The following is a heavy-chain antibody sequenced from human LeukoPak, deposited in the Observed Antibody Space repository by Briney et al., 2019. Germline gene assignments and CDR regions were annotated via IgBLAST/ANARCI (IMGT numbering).Heavy chain of an antibody. J-gene: IGHJ4*02. V-gene: IGHV3-NL1*01. Sequence: GGSLRLSCAASGFTFSNHGMHWVRQAPGRGLEWVSVISCSGLNTYYTDSVKGRFTISRDNPKNTLSLQMNSLRVEDTAVYYCVKDIGTVGASPFDYWGQGTLVSVSS. CDR1: GFTFSNHG. D-gene: IGHD1-26*01. CDR3: VKDIGTVGASPFDY. CDR2: ISCSGLNT.